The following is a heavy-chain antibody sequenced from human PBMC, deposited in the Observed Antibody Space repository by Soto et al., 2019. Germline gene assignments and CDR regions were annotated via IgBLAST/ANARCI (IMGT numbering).Heavy chain of an antibody. V-gene: IGHV3-74*01. CDR2: INSDGSST. J-gene: IGHJ4*02. Sequence: EVQLVESGGGLVQPGGSLRLSCAASGFTFSSYWMHWVRQAPGKGLVWVSRINSDGSSTSYADSVKDRFTISRDNAKNTRYLQMNSLRAEDTAVYYCARDRGWFGEVPFDYWGQGTLVTVSS. D-gene: IGHD3-10*01. CDR3: ARDRGWFGEVPFDY. CDR1: GFTFSSYW.